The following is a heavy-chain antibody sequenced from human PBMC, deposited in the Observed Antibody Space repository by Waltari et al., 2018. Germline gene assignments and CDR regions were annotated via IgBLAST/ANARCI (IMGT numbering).Heavy chain of an antibody. V-gene: IGHV1-2*02. CDR3: ARGPSTGAFDY. J-gene: IGHJ4*02. CDR2: IEPNSGVT. Sequence: QVQLVQSGAEVKRPGASVTVSCKPSGYTFTAYFIHWVRQAPQGLEWMGGIEPNSGVTNYEQKLQGRVTMTRDTSISTTYMDLSNLRSDDTAVYYCARGPSTGAFDYWGQGTLVTVSS. CDR1: GYTFTAYF.